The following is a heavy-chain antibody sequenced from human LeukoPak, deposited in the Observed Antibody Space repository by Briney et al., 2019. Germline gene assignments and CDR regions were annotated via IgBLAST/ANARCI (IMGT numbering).Heavy chain of an antibody. CDR1: GFTFSSYA. CDR3: AREGSSQTTGFDY. D-gene: IGHD1-1*01. CDR2: ISSSSSYI. Sequence: GGSLRLSCAASGFTFSSYAMHWVRQAPGKGLEWVSSISSSSSYIYYADSVKGRFTISRDNAKNSLYLQMNSLRAEDTAVYYCAREGSSQTTGFDYWGQGTLVTVSS. J-gene: IGHJ4*02. V-gene: IGHV3-21*01.